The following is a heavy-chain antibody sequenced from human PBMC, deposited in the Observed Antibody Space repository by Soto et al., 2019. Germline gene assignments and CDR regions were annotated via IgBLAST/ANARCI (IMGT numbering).Heavy chain of an antibody. Sequence: SVEVSCKASGGTFSSYSISWVPQAPGEGLEWMGGIIPIFGTANDAQKFEGRVAIAAGESTSTAYIELSRPRSEDKAEYCCARNIAARRGNWFAHWGQVTLVTAPQ. V-gene: IGHV1-69*13. CDR3: ARNIAARRGNWFAH. CDR1: GGTFSSYS. CDR2: IIPIFGTA. D-gene: IGHD6-6*01. J-gene: IGHJ5*02.